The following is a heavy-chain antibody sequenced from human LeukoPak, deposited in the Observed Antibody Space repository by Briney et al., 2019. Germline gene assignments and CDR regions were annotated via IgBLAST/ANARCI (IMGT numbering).Heavy chain of an antibody. Sequence: ASVKVSCKASGYTFTSYVISWVRQAPGQGLEWMGWISAYNGNTNYAQKLQGRVTMTTDTSTSTAYMELRSLRSDDTAVYYCARDSDITMVRGVDFDYWGQGTLVTVSS. V-gene: IGHV1-18*01. CDR2: ISAYNGNT. CDR1: GYTFTSYV. J-gene: IGHJ4*02. D-gene: IGHD3-10*01. CDR3: ARDSDITMVRGVDFDY.